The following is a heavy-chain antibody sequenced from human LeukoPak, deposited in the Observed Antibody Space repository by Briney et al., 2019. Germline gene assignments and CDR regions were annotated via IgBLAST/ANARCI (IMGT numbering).Heavy chain of an antibody. Sequence: PGGSLRLSCEASGFPFSSNWLSWVRQAPGKGLEWVATMNHDGSEAYYVDSMKGRLTISRDNAKKSLYLQMNSLRAEDTAVYYCASSDVTWGQGTMVTVSS. J-gene: IGHJ3*01. CDR3: ASSDVT. CDR1: GFPFSSNW. CDR2: MNHDGSEA. V-gene: IGHV3-7*01. D-gene: IGHD2/OR15-2a*01.